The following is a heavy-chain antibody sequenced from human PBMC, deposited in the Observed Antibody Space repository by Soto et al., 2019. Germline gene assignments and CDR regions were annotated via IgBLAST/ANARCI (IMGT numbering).Heavy chain of an antibody. CDR3: ARYCSSTNCNYYYGIDV. D-gene: IGHD2-2*01. CDR2: IYHSGST. CDR1: GGSISSGGHS. V-gene: IGHV4-30-2*01. Sequence: TLSLTCGVSGGSISSGGHSWSWIRQPPGKGLEWIGYIYHSGSTYYNPSLKSRVTISVVRSKNQFSLKLSSVTSADTAVYYCARYCSSTNCNYYYGIDVWGQGTTVTVSS. J-gene: IGHJ6*02.